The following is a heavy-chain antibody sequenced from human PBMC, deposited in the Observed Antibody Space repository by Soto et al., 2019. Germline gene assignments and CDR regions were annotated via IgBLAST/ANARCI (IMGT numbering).Heavy chain of an antibody. J-gene: IGHJ3*02. Sequence: QVQLQESGPGLVKSSETLSLTCTVSGGSISNSYWSWIRQPPGKGLEWIGFIFRTGGTNYNPSVKSRVTMSVDTSKNQFSLNLRSVTAADTAVYYCASPSKEWLANDAFDIWGQGTMVTVSS. CDR3: ASPSKEWLANDAFDI. V-gene: IGHV4-59*08. D-gene: IGHD6-19*01. CDR1: GGSISNSY. CDR2: IFRTGGT.